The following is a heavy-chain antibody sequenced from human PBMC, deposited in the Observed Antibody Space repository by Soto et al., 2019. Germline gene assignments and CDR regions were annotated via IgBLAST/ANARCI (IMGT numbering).Heavy chain of an antibody. CDR2: IIPIFGTA. D-gene: IGHD4-17*01. CDR3: ARGGLETTVTTKGEGVAFDI. V-gene: IGHV1-69*13. Sequence: SVKVSCKAAGGTFSSYAISWVRQAPGQGLEWMGGIIPIFGTANYAQKFQGRVTITADESTSTAYMELSSLRSEDTAVYYCARGGLETTVTTKGEGVAFDIWGQGTMVTVSS. J-gene: IGHJ3*02. CDR1: GGTFSSYA.